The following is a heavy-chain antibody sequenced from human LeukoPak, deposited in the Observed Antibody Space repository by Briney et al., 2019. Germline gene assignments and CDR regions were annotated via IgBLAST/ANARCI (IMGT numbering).Heavy chain of an antibody. J-gene: IGHJ5*02. V-gene: IGHV1-18*01. CDR2: ISAYNGNT. D-gene: IGHD6-19*01. CDR1: GYTFTSYG. Sequence: GASVKVSCKASGYTFTSYGISWVRQAPGQGLEWMGWISAYNGNTNYAQKLQGRVTMTTDTSRSTAYMELRSLRSDDTAVYYCAGDRSSQWLVRDWFDPWGQGTLVTVSS. CDR3: AGDRSSQWLVRDWFDP.